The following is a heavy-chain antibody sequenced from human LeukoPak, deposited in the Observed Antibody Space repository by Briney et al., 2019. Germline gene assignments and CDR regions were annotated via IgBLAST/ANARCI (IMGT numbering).Heavy chain of an antibody. CDR1: GYNFKNYA. D-gene: IGHD5-18*01. CDR3: ARGGYTYGFIFDY. V-gene: IGHV3-30-3*01. CDR2: ISYNGGNI. Sequence: GRSLRLSCTASGYNFKNYAIHWVRQAPGKGLEWVAFISYNGGNIYYADSVKGRFTISRDNSKNTMYLQMDNLRAEDTAVYYCARGGYTYGFIFDYWGQGTLVTVSS. J-gene: IGHJ4*02.